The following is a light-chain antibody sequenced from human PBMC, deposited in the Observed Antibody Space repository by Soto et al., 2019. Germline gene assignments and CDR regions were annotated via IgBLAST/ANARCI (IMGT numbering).Light chain of an antibody. Sequence: DIVMTQSPDSLPVSLGERATINCKSSQSLLYSSNNKNYLAWYQQKPGQPPKLLIFWASTRESGVPDRFSGSGSGKDFTLTISSLQAEDVAFYYCQQYYYTPYSFGQGTKLEIK. V-gene: IGKV4-1*01. CDR2: WAS. CDR3: QQYYYTPYS. CDR1: QSLLYSSNNKNY. J-gene: IGKJ2*03.